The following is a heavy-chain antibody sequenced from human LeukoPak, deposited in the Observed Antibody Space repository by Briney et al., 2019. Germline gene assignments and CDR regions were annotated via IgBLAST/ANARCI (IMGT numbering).Heavy chain of an antibody. Sequence: SVKVSCKASGGTFSSYAISWVRQAPGQGLEWMGRIIPILGIANYAQKFQGRVTITADKSTSTAYMEPSSLRSEDTAVYYCARERDSSGWYVGDYWGQGTLVTVSS. D-gene: IGHD6-19*01. CDR2: IIPILGIA. CDR1: GGTFSSYA. V-gene: IGHV1-69*04. CDR3: ARERDSSGWYVGDY. J-gene: IGHJ4*02.